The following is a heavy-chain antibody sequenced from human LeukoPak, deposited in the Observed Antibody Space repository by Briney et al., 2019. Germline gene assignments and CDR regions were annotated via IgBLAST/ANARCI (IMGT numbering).Heavy chain of an antibody. CDR3: AREPTYSSSWHTSCDY. CDR1: GFTFSSCS. V-gene: IGHV3-21*01. D-gene: IGHD6-13*01. CDR2: ISSSSGYI. Sequence: PGGSLRLSCAASGFTFSSCSMNWVRQAPGKGLEWVSSISSSSGYIYYADSVKGRFTISRDNSKNSVYLQMNSLRAEDTAVYYCAREPTYSSSWHTSCDYWGQGTLVTVSS. J-gene: IGHJ4*02.